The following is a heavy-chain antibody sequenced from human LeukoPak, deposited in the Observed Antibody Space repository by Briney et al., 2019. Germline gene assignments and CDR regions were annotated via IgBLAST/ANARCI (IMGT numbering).Heavy chain of an antibody. CDR3: ARVARGYSYGPFDY. CDR2: ISSSGSTI. CDR1: GFTLSSYE. Sequence: TGGSLRLSCAASGFTLSSYEMNWVRQAPGKGLEWVSYISSSGSTIYYADSVKGRFTISRDNAKNSLYLQMNSLRAEDTAVYYCARVARGYSYGPFDYWGQGTLVTVSS. J-gene: IGHJ4*02. V-gene: IGHV3-48*03. D-gene: IGHD5-18*01.